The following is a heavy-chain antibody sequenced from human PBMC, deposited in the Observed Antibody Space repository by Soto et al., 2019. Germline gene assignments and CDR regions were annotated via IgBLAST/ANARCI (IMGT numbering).Heavy chain of an antibody. CDR3: ATGGYSYGWGY. J-gene: IGHJ4*02. CDR1: GITFSNYW. Sequence: EVQLVESGGGSVQPGGSLRLSCVGSGITFSNYWMHWVRQVPGKGPVWVSRVSPDGSSSSYADFVKGRFIVSRDNAKNVGYWQVNSLRADDTAVFYCATGGYSYGWGYGGQGTLVTVSS. CDR2: VSPDGSSS. D-gene: IGHD5-18*01. V-gene: IGHV3-74*01.